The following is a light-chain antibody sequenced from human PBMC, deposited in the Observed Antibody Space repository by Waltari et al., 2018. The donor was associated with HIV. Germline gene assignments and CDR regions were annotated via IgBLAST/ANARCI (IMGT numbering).Light chain of an antibody. J-gene: IGLJ1*01. CDR3: AAWDDSLNGYV. CDR2: DDA. V-gene: IGLV1-36*01. CDR1: SSNLGSNA. Sequence: QSVLTQPPSVSEAPRQRVTISCSGSSSNLGSNAVNWYQQVPGKAPKLLIYDDALLSSVVSYRFSGSKAGTSASLAIRGLQSEDDADYYCAAWDDSLNGYVFGSGTKVTVL.